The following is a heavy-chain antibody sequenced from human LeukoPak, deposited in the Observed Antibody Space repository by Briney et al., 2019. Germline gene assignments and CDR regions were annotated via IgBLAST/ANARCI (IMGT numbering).Heavy chain of an antibody. CDR3: ATGSGLWSPDY. CDR1: GFTFSSYC. V-gene: IGHV3-30*03. Sequence: PGGSLRLSCAASGFTFSSYCMHWVRQAPGMGLEWVAIISYDGSNQYYAEFVKGRFTISRDNAKNRLYVQMNSLRADDTAVYYCATGSGLWSPDYWGQGTLVTVSS. D-gene: IGHD5-18*01. J-gene: IGHJ4*02. CDR2: ISYDGSNQ.